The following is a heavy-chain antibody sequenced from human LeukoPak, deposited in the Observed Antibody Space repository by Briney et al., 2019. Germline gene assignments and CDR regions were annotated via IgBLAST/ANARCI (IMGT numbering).Heavy chain of an antibody. Sequence: SETLSLTCTVSGGSISSYYWSWIRQPAGKGLEWIGRIYTSGSTNYNPSLKSRVTMSVDTSKNQFSLKLSSVTAADTAVYYCARDESSMVRADNGMDVLGQGTTVTVSS. J-gene: IGHJ6*02. CDR1: GGSISSYY. CDR2: IYTSGST. CDR3: ARDESSMVRADNGMDV. V-gene: IGHV4-4*07. D-gene: IGHD3-10*01.